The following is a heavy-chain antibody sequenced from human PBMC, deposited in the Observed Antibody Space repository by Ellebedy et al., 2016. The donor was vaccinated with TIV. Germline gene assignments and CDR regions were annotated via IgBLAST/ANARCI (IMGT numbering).Heavy chain of an antibody. CDR2: IYSGGST. CDR3: ARDPRRGGNRENDAFDI. V-gene: IGHV3-53*01. J-gene: IGHJ3*02. Sequence: GGSLRLXXAASGFTVSSNYMSWVRQAPGKGLEWVSVIYSGGSTYYADSVKGRFTISRDNSKNTLYLRMNSLRAEDTAVYYCARDPRRGGNRENDAFDIWGQGTMVTVSS. D-gene: IGHD4-23*01. CDR1: GFTVSSNY.